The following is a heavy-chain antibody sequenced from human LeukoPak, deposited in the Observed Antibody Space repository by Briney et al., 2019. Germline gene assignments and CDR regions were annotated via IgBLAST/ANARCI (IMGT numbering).Heavy chain of an antibody. CDR3: ARKSSGYFDSRLDC. CDR1: GFTVSGTD. CDR2: IYSGGGT. J-gene: IGHJ4*02. Sequence: GGSLRLSCAASGFTVSGTDVSWVRQAPGKGLEWVSIIYSGGGTKYADSVKGRFSISRDNSKNTLYLQMTSLRADDTAVYYCARKSSGYFDSRLDCWGQGTLVTVSS. D-gene: IGHD3-9*01. V-gene: IGHV3-53*01.